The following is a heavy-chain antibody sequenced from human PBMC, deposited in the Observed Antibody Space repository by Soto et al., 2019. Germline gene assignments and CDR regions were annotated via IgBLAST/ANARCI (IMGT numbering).Heavy chain of an antibody. CDR2: ISAYNGNT. J-gene: IGHJ5*02. CDR3: ARVQKQQLTRGNWFDP. V-gene: IGHV1-18*01. Sequence: QVQLVQSGAEVKKPGASVKVSCKASGYTFTSYGISWVRQAPGQGLEWMGWISAYNGNTNYAQKLQGRVTMTTDTSTSTAYMEMRGLRSDDTAVYSCARVQKQQLTRGNWFDPWGQGTLVTVSS. CDR1: GYTFTSYG. D-gene: IGHD6-13*01.